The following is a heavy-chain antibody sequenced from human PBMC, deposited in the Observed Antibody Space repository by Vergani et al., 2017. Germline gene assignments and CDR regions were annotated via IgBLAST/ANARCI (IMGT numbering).Heavy chain of an antibody. CDR2: ISAYNSNT. V-gene: IGHV1-18*01. D-gene: IGHD2-2*01. CDR1: GYTFTSYG. J-gene: IGHJ4*02. CDR3: ARVPSGDIVVVPAAMLDY. Sequence: QVQLVQSGAEVKKPGASVKVSCTASGYTFTSYGISWVRQAPGQGLEWMGWISAYNSNTNYAQKLQGRVTMTTDTSTSTAYMELRSLRSDDTAVYYCARVPSGDIVVVPAAMLDYWGQGTLVTVSS.